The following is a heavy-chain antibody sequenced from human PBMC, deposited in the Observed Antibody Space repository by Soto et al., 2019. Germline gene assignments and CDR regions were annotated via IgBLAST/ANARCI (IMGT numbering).Heavy chain of an antibody. CDR2: IYYSGST. CDR1: GGSISSGDYY. CDR3: ARRTLLWFGELSDWFDP. D-gene: IGHD3-10*01. J-gene: IGHJ5*02. Sequence: QVQLQESGPGLVKPSQTLSLTCTVSGGSISSGDYYWSWIRQPPGKGLEWIGYIYYSGSTYYNPSLKSRVTISVDTSKNQFSLKVSSVTAADTAVYYCARRTLLWFGELSDWFDPWGQGTLVTVSS. V-gene: IGHV4-30-4*01.